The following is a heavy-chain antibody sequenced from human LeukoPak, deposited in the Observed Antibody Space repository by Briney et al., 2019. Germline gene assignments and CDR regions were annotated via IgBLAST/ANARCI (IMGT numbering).Heavy chain of an antibody. J-gene: IGHJ4*02. CDR2: ITVNNGYT. Sequence: ASVKVSCKAAGYTFTSHGFIWLRQAPGQALEWMGWITVNNGYTKYAQELQGRVTMTTDTSTSTAYMELRSLRSDDTAVYYCAKVHCISTNCNHIWTYFDYWGQGTLVTVSS. CDR1: GYTFTSHG. V-gene: IGHV1-18*01. D-gene: IGHD2-2*01. CDR3: AKVHCISTNCNHIWTYFDY.